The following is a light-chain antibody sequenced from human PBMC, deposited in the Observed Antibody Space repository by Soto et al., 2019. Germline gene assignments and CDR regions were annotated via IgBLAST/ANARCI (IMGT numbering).Light chain of an antibody. CDR1: QSVSRY. CDR2: DAS. J-gene: IGKJ1*01. Sequence: EIVLTQSPATLSLSPVERATLSCRASQSVSRYLAWYQQKPGQAPRLLIYDASNRATGIPARFSGSGSGTDFTLTISSLEPEDFAVYYCQQGSTWPPWTFGQGTKVEIK. CDR3: QQGSTWPPWT. V-gene: IGKV3-11*01.